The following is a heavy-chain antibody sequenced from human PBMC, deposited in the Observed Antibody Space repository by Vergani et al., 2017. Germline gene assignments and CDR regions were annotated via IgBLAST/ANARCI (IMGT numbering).Heavy chain of an antibody. CDR1: GFTFSSYA. J-gene: IGHJ5*02. D-gene: IGHD2-2*01. CDR2: ISGSGGST. CDR3: AKQYDVVVPAALNWFDP. Sequence: VQLVESGGGLVKPGGSLRLSCAASGFTFSSYAMSWVRQAPGKGLEWVSAISGSGGSTYYADSVKGRFTISRDNSKNTLYLQMNSLRAEDTAVYYCAKQYDVVVPAALNWFDPWGQGTLVTVSS. V-gene: IGHV3-23*04.